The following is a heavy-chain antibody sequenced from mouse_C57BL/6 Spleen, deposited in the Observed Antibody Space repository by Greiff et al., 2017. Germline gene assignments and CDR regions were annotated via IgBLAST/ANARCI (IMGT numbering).Heavy chain of an antibody. V-gene: IGHV1-55*01. Sequence: QVQLQQPGAELVKPGASVKMSCKASGYTFTSYWITWVKQRPGQGLEWIGDIYPGSGSTNYNEKFKSKATLTVDTSSSTAYMQLSSLTSEDSAVYYCARGRVIYRYFDVWGTGTTVTVSS. CDR3: ARGRVIYRYFDV. CDR2: IYPGSGST. J-gene: IGHJ1*03. D-gene: IGHD2-1*01. CDR1: GYTFTSYW.